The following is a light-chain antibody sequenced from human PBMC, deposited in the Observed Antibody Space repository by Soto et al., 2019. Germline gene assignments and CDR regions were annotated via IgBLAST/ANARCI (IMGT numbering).Light chain of an antibody. Sequence: QSALAQPASVSGSPGQSITISCTGTSSDIGAYNYVSWYQQHPGKAPKLMIYEVSDRPSGVSNRFPGSKSGNTASLTISGLQAEDEADYYCSSYTSISTLVFGSGTKVTVL. J-gene: IGLJ1*01. V-gene: IGLV2-14*01. CDR3: SSYTSISTLV. CDR2: EVS. CDR1: SSDIGAYNY.